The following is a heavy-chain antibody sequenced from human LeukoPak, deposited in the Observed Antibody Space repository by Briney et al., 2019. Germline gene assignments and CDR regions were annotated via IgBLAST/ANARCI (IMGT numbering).Heavy chain of an antibody. CDR1: GYIFTSYY. CDR3: ARALGTYYYDSSGYYSDAFDI. CDR2: INPNSGGT. J-gene: IGHJ3*02. D-gene: IGHD3-22*01. V-gene: IGHV1-2*02. Sequence: ASVKVSCKASGYIFTSYYMHWVRQAPGQGLEWMGWINPNSGGTNYAQKFQGRVTMTRDTSISTAYMGLSRLRSDDTAVYYCARALGTYYYDSSGYYSDAFDIWGQGTMVTVSS.